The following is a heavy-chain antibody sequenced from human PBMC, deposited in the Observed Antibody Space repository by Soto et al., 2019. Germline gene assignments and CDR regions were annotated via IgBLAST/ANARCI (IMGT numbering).Heavy chain of an antibody. Sequence: ASVKVSCKVSGYTLTELSMHWVRQAPGKGLEWMGGFDPEDGETIYAQKFQGRVTMTEDTSTDTAYMELSSLRSEDTAVYYCARARYYCSGTSCYYFDYWGQGTLVTVSS. J-gene: IGHJ4*02. D-gene: IGHD2-2*01. CDR2: FDPEDGET. CDR3: ARARYYCSGTSCYYFDY. V-gene: IGHV1-24*01. CDR1: GYTLTELS.